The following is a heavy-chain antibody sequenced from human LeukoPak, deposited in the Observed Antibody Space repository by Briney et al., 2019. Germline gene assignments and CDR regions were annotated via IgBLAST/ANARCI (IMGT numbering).Heavy chain of an antibody. CDR3: AKDNAVVTLEGYFDY. J-gene: IGHJ4*02. CDR2: ISNDGNIK. D-gene: IGHD4-23*01. V-gene: IGHV3-30*18. Sequence: GRSLRLSCAASGFTFSNYGMHWVRQAPGKGLEWVAVISNDGNIKLYADSIKGRFTISRDNSKNTLYLQMNSLRAEDTAVYYCAKDNAVVTLEGYFDYWGQGTLVTVSS. CDR1: GFTFSNYG.